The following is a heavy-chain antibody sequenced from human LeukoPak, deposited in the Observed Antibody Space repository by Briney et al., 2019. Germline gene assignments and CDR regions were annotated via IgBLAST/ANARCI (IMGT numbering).Heavy chain of an antibody. J-gene: IGHJ3*02. CDR1: GFTFSNAW. D-gene: IGHD2-15*01. Sequence: PGGSLRLSCAASGFTFSNAWMSWVRQAPGKGLEWVGRIKSKTDGGTTDYAAPVKGRFTISRDDSKNTLYLQMNSLKTEDTAVYYCTTDLTYCSGGSCSDDAFDIWGQGTMVTVSS. CDR3: TTDLTYCSGGSCSDDAFDI. CDR2: IKSKTDGGTT. V-gene: IGHV3-15*01.